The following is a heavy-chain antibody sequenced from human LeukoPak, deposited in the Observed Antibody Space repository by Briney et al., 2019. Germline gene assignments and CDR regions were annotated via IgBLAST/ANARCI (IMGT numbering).Heavy chain of an antibody. CDR3: ARYAVVVVAATLRTRGLDY. D-gene: IGHD2-15*01. V-gene: IGHV1-18*01. J-gene: IGHJ4*02. CDR1: GYTFTSYG. Sequence: VASVKVSCKASGYTFTSYGISWVRQAPGQGLEWMGWISAYNGNTNYAQKLQGRVTMTTDTSTSTAYMELRSLRSDDTAVYYCARYAVVVVAATLRTRGLDYWGQGTLVTVSS. CDR2: ISAYNGNT.